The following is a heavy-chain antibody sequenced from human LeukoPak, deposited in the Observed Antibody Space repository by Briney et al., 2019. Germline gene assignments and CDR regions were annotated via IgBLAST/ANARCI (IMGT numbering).Heavy chain of an antibody. Sequence: SETLSLTCAVYGGSFSGYYWSWIRQPPGKGLEWIGEINHSGSTNYNPSLTSRVTISVDTSKNQFSLKLSSVTAADTAVYYCARVTKDIVVVPAASSDAFDIWGQGTMVTVSS. V-gene: IGHV4-34*01. CDR3: ARVTKDIVVVPAASSDAFDI. D-gene: IGHD2-2*01. J-gene: IGHJ3*02. CDR2: INHSGST. CDR1: GGSFSGYY.